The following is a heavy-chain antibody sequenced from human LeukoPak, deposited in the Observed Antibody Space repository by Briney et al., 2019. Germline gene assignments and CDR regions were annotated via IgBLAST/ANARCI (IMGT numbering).Heavy chain of an antibody. J-gene: IGHJ6*04. V-gene: IGHV4-59*01. CDR2: IYYSGVT. CDR3: ARDSPPNV. CDR1: GGSISRYY. Sequence: SETLSLTCTVSGGSISRYYWSWIRQPPGKGLEWIGYIYYSGVTNYKPSLKSRVTISVDMSKNQFSLKLTSVSAADTGVYYCARDSPPNVWGKGITVAVSS.